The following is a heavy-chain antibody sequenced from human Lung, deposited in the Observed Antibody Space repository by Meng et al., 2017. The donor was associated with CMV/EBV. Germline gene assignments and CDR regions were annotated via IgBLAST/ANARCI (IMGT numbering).Heavy chain of an antibody. CDR2: IYPGDSDT. D-gene: IGHD2-2*01. CDR3: ARQLDTRTWDNWFDP. CDR1: GYSFTSYW. J-gene: IGHJ5*02. V-gene: IGHV5-51*01. Sequence: GESXKISXQGSGYSFTSYWIAWVRQMPGKGLEWMGIIYPGDSDTTYSPPFQGQVTISADNSISTTYLQWNSLRASDTAMYYCARQLDTRTWDNWFDPWGQGTLVTVSS.